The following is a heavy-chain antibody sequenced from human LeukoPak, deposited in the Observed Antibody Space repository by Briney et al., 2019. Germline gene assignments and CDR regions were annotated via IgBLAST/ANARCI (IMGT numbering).Heavy chain of an antibody. CDR2: IGTAGDT. D-gene: IGHD6-19*01. CDR3: ARAGSRWYDFDY. V-gene: IGHV3-13*01. CDR1: GFTFSSYD. Sequence: GGSLRLSCAASGFTFSSYDMHWVRQATGKGLEWVSAIGTAGDTYYPGSVKGRFTISRENAKNSLYLQMNSLRAGDTAVYYCARAGSRWYDFDYWGQGTLVTVSS. J-gene: IGHJ4*02.